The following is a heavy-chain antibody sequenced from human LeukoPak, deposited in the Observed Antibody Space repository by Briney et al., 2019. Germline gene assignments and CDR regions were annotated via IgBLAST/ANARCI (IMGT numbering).Heavy chain of an antibody. J-gene: IGHJ4*02. Sequence: HPGGSLRLSCAVSGFTVSTNYMNWVRQAPGKGLEWISLIYTGDRTYYADSVKGRFTISRDNSKNTLYLQMNSLRVEDTAVYYCARGQGTVTSHPDYWGQGTLVTVSS. V-gene: IGHV3-66*01. CDR2: IYTGDRT. CDR1: GFTVSTNY. D-gene: IGHD4-17*01. CDR3: ARGQGTVTSHPDY.